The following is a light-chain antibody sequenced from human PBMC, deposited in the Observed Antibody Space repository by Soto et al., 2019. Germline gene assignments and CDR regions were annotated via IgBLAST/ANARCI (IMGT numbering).Light chain of an antibody. J-gene: IGKJ2*02. V-gene: IGKV1-5*03. CDR3: QQYSSFSRT. CDR1: QNIGSW. Sequence: DIQMTQSPSTLSASVGDGVTITCRASQNIGSWLAWYQQKPGEAPKLLISKATNLQSGVPSRFSGSGSGTDFTLTISSLQPDDFATYYCQQYSSFSRTFGQGTKVDIK. CDR2: KAT.